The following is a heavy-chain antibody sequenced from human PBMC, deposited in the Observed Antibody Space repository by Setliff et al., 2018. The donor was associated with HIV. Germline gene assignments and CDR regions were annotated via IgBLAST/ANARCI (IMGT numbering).Heavy chain of an antibody. Sequence: SETLSLTCTVSGDSISSHYWNWIRQPPGKALEWIGYSYYSGSTNYNPSFKSRVTISVDRSKSQFSLKLSSVTAADTAIYYCTRGPEGVAGGDYWGQGILVTVSS. CDR3: TRGPEGVAGGDY. CDR1: GDSISSHY. J-gene: IGHJ4*02. D-gene: IGHD3-3*01. CDR2: SYYSGST. V-gene: IGHV4-59*11.